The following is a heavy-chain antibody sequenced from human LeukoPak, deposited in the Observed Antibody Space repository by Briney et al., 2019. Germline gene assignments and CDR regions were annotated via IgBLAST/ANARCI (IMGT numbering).Heavy chain of an antibody. D-gene: IGHD3-10*01. CDR1: GGSISSSSYY. J-gene: IGHJ4*02. CDR2: IYYSGST. CDR3: GRVYGSGRQFDY. V-gene: IGHV4-39*07. Sequence: PSETLSLTCTVSGGSISSSSYYWGWIRQPPGKGLEWIGSIYYSGSTYYNPSLKSRVTISVDTSKNQFSLKLSSVTAADTAVEFRGRVYGSGRQFDYWGQGTLVNV.